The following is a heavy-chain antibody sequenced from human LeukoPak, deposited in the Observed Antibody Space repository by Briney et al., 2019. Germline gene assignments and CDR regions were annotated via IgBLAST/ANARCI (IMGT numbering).Heavy chain of an antibody. V-gene: IGHV4-39*07. J-gene: IGHJ6*03. Sequence: SQTLSLTCTVSGGSISSGSYYWSWIRQPPGKGLEWLGEINHSGSTNYNPSLKSRVTISVDTSKNHYSLKMSSVPAADMAVYEWARAACQRRYYYCSGSYYRRGGPHYYYYYMDVWGKGTTVTVSS. CDR1: GGSISSGSYY. CDR2: INHSGST. CDR3: ARAACQRRYYYCSGSYYRRGGPHYYYYYMDV. D-gene: IGHD3-10*01.